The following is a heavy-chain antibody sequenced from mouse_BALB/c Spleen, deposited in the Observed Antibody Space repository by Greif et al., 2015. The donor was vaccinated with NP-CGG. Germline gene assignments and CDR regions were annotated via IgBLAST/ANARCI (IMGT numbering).Heavy chain of an antibody. CDR1: GFTFSDYY. J-gene: IGHJ2*01. V-gene: IGHV5-4*02. CDR2: ISDGGSYT. CDR3: ARGLTGTDYFDY. D-gene: IGHD4-1*01. Sequence: EVMLVESGGGLVKPGGSLKLSCAASGFTFSDYYMYWVRQTPEKRLEWVATISDGGSYTYYPDSVKGRFTISRDNAKNNLYLQMSSLKSEDTAMYYCARGLTGTDYFDYWGQGTTLTVSS.